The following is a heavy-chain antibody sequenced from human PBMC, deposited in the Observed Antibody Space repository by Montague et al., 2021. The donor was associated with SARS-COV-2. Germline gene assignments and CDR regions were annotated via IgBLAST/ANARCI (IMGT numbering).Heavy chain of an antibody. CDR2: IYSGGST. CDR1: GFIVSSNY. J-gene: IGHJ6*02. Sequence: SLRLSCAASGFIVSSNYMSWFRQAPGKGLEWVSVIYSGGSTFYADSVKGRFTISRHNSKNTLYLQMNSLRPEDTAVYYCARTLYERGGMDVWGQGTTVTVSS. D-gene: IGHD3-3*01. V-gene: IGHV3-53*04. CDR3: ARTLYERGGMDV.